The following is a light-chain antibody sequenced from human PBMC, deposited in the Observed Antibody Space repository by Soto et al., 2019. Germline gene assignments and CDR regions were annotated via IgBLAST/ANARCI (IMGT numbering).Light chain of an antibody. Sequence: EIVLTQSPGTLSLSPGERATLSCRASQSVSSSYLAWYQQKPGQAPRLLIYGASRRATGIPDRFSGSGSGKDFTLTISRLEPEDFAMYYCQQYGSSPLTFGGGTKVEIK. CDR1: QSVSSSY. J-gene: IGKJ4*01. V-gene: IGKV3-20*01. CDR2: GAS. CDR3: QQYGSSPLT.